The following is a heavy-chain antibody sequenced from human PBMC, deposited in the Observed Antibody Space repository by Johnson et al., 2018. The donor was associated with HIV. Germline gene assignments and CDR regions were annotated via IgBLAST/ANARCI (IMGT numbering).Heavy chain of an antibody. Sequence: VQLVESGGGVVRPGGSLRLSCAASGFTFDDYGMSWVRQAPGKGLEWVSGINWNGGSTYYADSVKGRFTISRDNSKNTLYLQMNSLRAEDTAVYYCAKDRQWGPRDAFDIWGQGTMVTVSS. CDR2: INWNGGST. J-gene: IGHJ3*02. CDR1: GFTFDDYG. D-gene: IGHD6-19*01. CDR3: AKDRQWGPRDAFDI. V-gene: IGHV3-20*04.